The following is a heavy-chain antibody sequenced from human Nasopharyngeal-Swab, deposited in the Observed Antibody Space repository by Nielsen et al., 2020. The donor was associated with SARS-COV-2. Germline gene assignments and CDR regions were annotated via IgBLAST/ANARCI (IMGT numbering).Heavy chain of an antibody. J-gene: IGHJ5*02. V-gene: IGHV4-34*01. CDR3: ARAPPYYDFWSGYYKGWFDP. CDR2: INHSGST. Sequence: WIRQPPGKGLEWIGEINHSGSTNHNPSLKSRVTISVDTSKNQFSLKLSSVTAADTAVYYCARAPPYYDFWSGYYKGWFDPWGQGTLVTVSS. D-gene: IGHD3-3*01.